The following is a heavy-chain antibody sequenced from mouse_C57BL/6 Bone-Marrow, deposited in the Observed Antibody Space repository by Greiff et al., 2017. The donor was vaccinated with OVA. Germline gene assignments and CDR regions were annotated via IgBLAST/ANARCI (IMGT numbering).Heavy chain of an antibody. V-gene: IGHV1-55*01. D-gene: IGHD3-1*01. J-gene: IGHJ2*01. CDR2: IYPGSGST. Sequence: QVQLKQPGAELVKPGASAKLSCKASGSTFTSYWITWVKQRPGQGLEWIGDIYPGSGSTNYNEKFKSKATLTVDTSSSTAYMQLSSLTSEDSAVYYCARSGGTFDYWGQGTTLTVSS. CDR1: GSTFTSYW. CDR3: ARSGGTFDY.